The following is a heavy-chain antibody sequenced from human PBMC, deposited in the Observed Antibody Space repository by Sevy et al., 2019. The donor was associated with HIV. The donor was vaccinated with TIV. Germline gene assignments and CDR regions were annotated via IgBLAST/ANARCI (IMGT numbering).Heavy chain of an antibody. CDR1: GFTFSNYA. D-gene: IGHD6-19*01. Sequence: GGSLRLSCAASGFTFSNYAMHWVRQAPGRGLEWVAVISYDGSNKYYADSVKGRFTISRDNSKNTLYLHVNSLRAEDTAVYYCARASGWYGSNDGMDVWGQGTTVTVSS. J-gene: IGHJ6*02. CDR2: ISYDGSNK. V-gene: IGHV3-30-3*01. CDR3: ARASGWYGSNDGMDV.